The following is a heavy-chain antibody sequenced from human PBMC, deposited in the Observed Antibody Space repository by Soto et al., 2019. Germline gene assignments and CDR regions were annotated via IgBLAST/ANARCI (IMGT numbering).Heavy chain of an antibody. CDR2: IHPSDSYS. J-gene: IGHJ3*02. D-gene: IGHD6-19*01. Sequence: GESLKISCKGSGYSFTSYWISWVRQMPGKGLEWMGRIHPSDSYSNYSPSFQGHVTTSADKSISTAYLQWSSLKASDTAMYYCARHGIAVAGTAFDIWGQGTMVTVSS. CDR3: ARHGIAVAGTAFDI. CDR1: GYSFTSYW. V-gene: IGHV5-10-1*01.